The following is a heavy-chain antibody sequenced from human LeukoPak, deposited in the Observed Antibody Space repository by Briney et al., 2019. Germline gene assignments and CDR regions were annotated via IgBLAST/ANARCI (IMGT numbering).Heavy chain of an antibody. CDR1: GGSISSGSYY. D-gene: IGHD3-22*01. J-gene: IGHJ5*02. CDR2: IYTSGST. Sequence: PSETLSLTCTVSGGSISSGSYYWSWIRQPAGKGLEWIGRIYTSGSTNYNPSLKSRVTISVDTSKNQFALKLSSVTAADTAVYYCARDDTYYYDSSGYYYGGQFDPWGQGTLVTVSS. CDR3: ARDDTYYYDSSGYYYGGQFDP. V-gene: IGHV4-61*02.